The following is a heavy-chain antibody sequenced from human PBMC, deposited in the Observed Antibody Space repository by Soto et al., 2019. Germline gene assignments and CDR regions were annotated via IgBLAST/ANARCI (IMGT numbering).Heavy chain of an antibody. J-gene: IGHJ6*02. D-gene: IGHD2-21*01. CDR3: TRILWSSRRDALDI. V-gene: IGHV3-23*01. CDR2: IGTSGTPT. CDR1: GFTFRNYA. Sequence: GGSLRLSCIASGFTFRNYAMAWDRQAPGEDLEWVSAIGTSGTPTLYADSVKSRFSISRDDSRNTVSLQMNSLGVEDTATYYCTRILWSSRRDALDIWGQGTTVTVSS.